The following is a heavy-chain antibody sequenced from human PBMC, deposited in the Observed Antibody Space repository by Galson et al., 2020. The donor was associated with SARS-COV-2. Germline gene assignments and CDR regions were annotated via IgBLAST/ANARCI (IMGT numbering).Heavy chain of an antibody. Sequence: SLKISCAASGFTFDDYAMHWVRQAPGKGLEWVSGISWNSGSIGYADSVKGRFTISRDNAKNSLYLQMNSLRAEDTALYYCAKDKDGYYGSGSYGLFDYWGQGTLVTVSS. CDR1: GFTFDDYA. CDR2: ISWNSGSI. D-gene: IGHD3-10*01. J-gene: IGHJ4*02. V-gene: IGHV3-9*01. CDR3: AKDKDGYYGSGSYGLFDY.